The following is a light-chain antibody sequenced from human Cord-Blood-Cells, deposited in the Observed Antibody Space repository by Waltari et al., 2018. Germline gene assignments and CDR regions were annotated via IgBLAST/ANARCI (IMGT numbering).Light chain of an antibody. V-gene: IGKV1-39*01. Sequence: ASVGDRVTITCRASQSISSYLNWYQQKPGKAPKLLIYAASSLQSGVPSRFSGSGSGTDFTLTISSLQPEDFATYYCQQSYSASITFGQGTRLEIK. CDR2: AAS. CDR1: QSISSY. CDR3: QQSYSASIT. J-gene: IGKJ5*01.